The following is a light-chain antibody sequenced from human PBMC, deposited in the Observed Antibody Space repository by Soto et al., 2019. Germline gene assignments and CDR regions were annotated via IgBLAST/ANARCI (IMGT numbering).Light chain of an antibody. CDR3: QQLESYPST. CDR2: KAS. CDR1: PTISSW. J-gene: IGKJ4*01. Sequence: IQMSHSSSTLSGSLGDRFTITCRASPTISSWLALYQQKPGKAPKLLIYKASTLKSGVPSRFSGSGSGTEFTLTSSSLQPDDFATYYCQQLESYPSTFGGGTKVDI. V-gene: IGKV1-5*03.